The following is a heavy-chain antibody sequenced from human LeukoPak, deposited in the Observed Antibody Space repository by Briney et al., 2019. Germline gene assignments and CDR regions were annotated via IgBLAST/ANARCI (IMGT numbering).Heavy chain of an antibody. D-gene: IGHD4/OR15-4a*01. CDR2: IRYDGSNK. CDR1: GFTFISYG. CDR3: ARRAGAYSHPYDY. V-gene: IGHV3-30*02. J-gene: IGHJ4*02. Sequence: GGSLRLSCAASGFTFISYGMHWVRQAPGKGLEWVAFIRYDGSNKYYADSVKGRFTISRDNSKNTLYLQMKSLRAEDTAVYYCARRAGAYSHPYDYWGQGTLVTVSS.